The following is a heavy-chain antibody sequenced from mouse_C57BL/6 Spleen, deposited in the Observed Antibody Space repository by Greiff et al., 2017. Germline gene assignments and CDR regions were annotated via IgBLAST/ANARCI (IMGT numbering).Heavy chain of an antibody. CDR2: INPGSGGI. Sequence: QVHVKQSGAELVRPGTSVKVSCKASGYAFTNYSIEWVKQRPGQGLEWIGVINPGSGGINTNEKFKGKATMTADKSSSTAYMQLSSLTSEDSAVYFCERKDYDWYFDVWGTGTTVTVSS. CDR3: ERKDYDWYFDV. CDR1: GYAFTNYS. J-gene: IGHJ1*03. D-gene: IGHD2-4*01. V-gene: IGHV1-54*01.